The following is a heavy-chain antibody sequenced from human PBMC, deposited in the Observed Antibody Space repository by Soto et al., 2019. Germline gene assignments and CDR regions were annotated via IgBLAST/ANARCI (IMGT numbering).Heavy chain of an antibody. J-gene: IGHJ4*02. CDR3: GRDPGGWFGEPNPIGGNFLFDY. CDR2: ICYDGSNK. CDR1: GFTFSSYG. Sequence: QVQLVESGGGVVQPGRSLRLSCAASGFTFSSYGMHWVRQAPGKGLEWVAVICYDGSNKYYADSVKGRFTISRDNSKNTLYLQMISLGAEDTAVYYCGRDPGGWFGEPNPIGGNFLFDYWGQGTLVTVSS. V-gene: IGHV3-33*01. D-gene: IGHD3-10*01.